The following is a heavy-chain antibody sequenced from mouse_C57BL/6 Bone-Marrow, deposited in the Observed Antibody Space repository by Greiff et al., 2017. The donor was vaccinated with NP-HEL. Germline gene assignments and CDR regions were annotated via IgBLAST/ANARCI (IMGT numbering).Heavy chain of an antibody. J-gene: IGHJ3*01. CDR3: TRGNGLVFAY. CDR2: IDPETGGT. CDR1: GYTFTDYE. V-gene: IGHV1-15*01. Sequence: VKLMESGAELVRPGASVTLSCTASGYTFTDYEMHWVKQTPVHGLEWIGAIDPETGGTAYNHKFKGKAILTADTSSSTAYMELRSMTAEDSAVYYCTRGNGLVFAYWGQGTLVTVSA.